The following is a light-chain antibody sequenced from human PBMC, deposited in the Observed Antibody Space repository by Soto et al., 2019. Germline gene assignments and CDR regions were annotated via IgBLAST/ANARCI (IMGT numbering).Light chain of an antibody. V-gene: IGKV3-15*01. J-gene: IGKJ2*01. CDR3: HQYDDWPPGYT. Sequence: EIVMTQSPATLSASPGERATLSCRASQSVSDNLAWYQQKPGQAPRLLIHGASTRATGIPARFSGSGSGTEFTLTISSLQSEDFAVYYCHQYDDWPPGYTFGQGTKLEI. CDR2: GAS. CDR1: QSVSDN.